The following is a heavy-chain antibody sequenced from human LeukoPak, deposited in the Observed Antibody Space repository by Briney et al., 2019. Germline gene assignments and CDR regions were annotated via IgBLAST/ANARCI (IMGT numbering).Heavy chain of an antibody. J-gene: IGHJ4*02. V-gene: IGHV1-2*02. D-gene: IGHD3-10*01. Sequence: GASVKVSCKAYGYTFTGNYMHWVRQAPGQGLEWMGWINPNSGATTYAQKFQGRVTMTRDTSISTAYMELSRLGSDDTAVYYCARVYGSGSFYSYWGQGTLVTVSS. CDR3: ARVYGSGSFYSY. CDR1: GYTFTGNY. CDR2: INPNSGAT.